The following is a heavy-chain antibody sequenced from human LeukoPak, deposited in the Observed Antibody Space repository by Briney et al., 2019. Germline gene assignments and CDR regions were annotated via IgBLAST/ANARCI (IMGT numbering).Heavy chain of an antibody. J-gene: IGHJ5*02. CDR1: GGSISSGSYY. CDR2: IYTSGIT. V-gene: IGHV4-61*02. Sequence: SETLSLTCTVSGGSISSGSYYWSWFRQPAGKGLEWIGRIYTSGITNYNPSLKSRVTISVDTSKNQFSLKLSSVTAADTAVYYCARDWYYDFWSGRGGNNWFDPWGQGTLVTVSS. D-gene: IGHD3-3*01. CDR3: ARDWYYDFWSGRGGNNWFDP.